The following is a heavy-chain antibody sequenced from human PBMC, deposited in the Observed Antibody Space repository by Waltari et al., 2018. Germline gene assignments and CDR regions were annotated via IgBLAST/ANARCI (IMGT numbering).Heavy chain of an antibody. CDR2: IVGGGDST. CDR3: TKGWGDY. CDR1: GFTLTTYA. Sequence: EGQLLESGGGLVQPGGSLSLTCAAPGFTLTTYAMGWLRQPPGKGLEWVSGIVGGGDSTYYADSVKGRFTISRDSSKNTLYLQMNSLRAEDTAVYYCTKGWGDYWGQGTLVTVSS. J-gene: IGHJ4*02. V-gene: IGHV3-23*01. D-gene: IGHD7-27*01.